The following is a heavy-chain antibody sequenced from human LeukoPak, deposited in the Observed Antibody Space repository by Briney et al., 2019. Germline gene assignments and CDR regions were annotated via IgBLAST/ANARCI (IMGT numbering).Heavy chain of an antibody. Sequence: ASVKVSCKASGYTFTSYYMHWVRQAPGQGLEWMGIINPSGGSTSYAQKFQGRVTMTRDMSTSTVYMELSSLRSEDTAVYYCARGRGIVGASDYYDAFDIWGQGTMVTVSS. CDR1: GYTFTSYY. D-gene: IGHD1-26*01. J-gene: IGHJ3*02. V-gene: IGHV1-46*01. CDR3: ARGRGIVGASDYYDAFDI. CDR2: INPSGGST.